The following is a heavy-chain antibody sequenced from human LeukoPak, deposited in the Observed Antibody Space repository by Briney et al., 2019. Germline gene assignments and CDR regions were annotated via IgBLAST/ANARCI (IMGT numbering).Heavy chain of an antibody. Sequence: GGSLRLSCAASGFIFSTYAMHWVRQAPGKGLEWVTLISHDGTNNYYADSVKGRFTISRDNAKNSLYLQMNSLRAEDTALYYCAKDKESSSYAFDIWGQGTMVTVSS. J-gene: IGHJ3*02. CDR1: GFIFSTYA. CDR3: AKDKESSSYAFDI. CDR2: ISHDGTNN. V-gene: IGHV3-30-3*01. D-gene: IGHD6-13*01.